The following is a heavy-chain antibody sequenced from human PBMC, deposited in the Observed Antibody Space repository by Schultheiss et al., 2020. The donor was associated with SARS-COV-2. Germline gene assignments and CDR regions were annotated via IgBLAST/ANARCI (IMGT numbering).Heavy chain of an antibody. D-gene: IGHD3-10*01. Sequence: SETLSLTCAVYGGSFSGYYWSWIRQPPGKGLEWIGSIYYSGSTYYNPSLKSRVTISVDTSKNQFSLKLSSVTAADTAVYYCARRGSGSYYYGMDVWGQGTTVTVSS. CDR3: ARRGSGSYYYGMDV. J-gene: IGHJ6*02. V-gene: IGHV4-34*01. CDR2: IYYSGST. CDR1: GGSFSGYY.